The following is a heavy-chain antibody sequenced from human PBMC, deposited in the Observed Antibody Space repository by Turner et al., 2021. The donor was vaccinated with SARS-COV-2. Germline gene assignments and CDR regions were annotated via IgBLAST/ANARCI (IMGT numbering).Heavy chain of an antibody. J-gene: IGHJ6*02. CDR1: GFTLSSYS. D-gene: IGHD6-13*01. CDR2: ISSSSSYI. Sequence: EVQLVESGGGLVKPGGSLRLSCSASGFTLSSYSMNWVRQAPGKGMEWVSSISSSSSYINYADSVKGRFTISRDNAKNSLYLQMNSLRAEDTAVYYCASIAAADPKYYHYYGMDVWGQGTTVTVSS. CDR3: ASIAAADPKYYHYYGMDV. V-gene: IGHV3-21*01.